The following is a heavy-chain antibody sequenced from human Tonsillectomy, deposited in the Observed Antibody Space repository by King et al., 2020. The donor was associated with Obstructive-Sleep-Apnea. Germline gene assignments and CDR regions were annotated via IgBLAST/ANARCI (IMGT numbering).Heavy chain of an antibody. CDR1: AFTFSNYV. CDR2: ISGSGDIT. CDR3: VRGGWGTVGDY. V-gene: IGHV3-23*04. Sequence: VQLVESGGGLGQPGGSLRLSCAASAFTFSNYVMTWVRQAPGKGLEWVSTISGSGDITYDADSVKGRFTISRDNSKETAYLQMNSLRAGDTAVYYCVRGGWGTVGDYWGQGTLVTVSS. D-gene: IGHD1-26*01. J-gene: IGHJ4*02.